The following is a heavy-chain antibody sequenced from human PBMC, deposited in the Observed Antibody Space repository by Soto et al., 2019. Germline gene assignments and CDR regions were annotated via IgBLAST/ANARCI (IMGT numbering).Heavy chain of an antibody. D-gene: IGHD6-19*01. J-gene: IGHJ4*02. Sequence: SVKVSCKASGGTFSSYAISWVRQAPGRGLEWMGGIIPIFGTANYAQKFQGRVTITADESTSTAYMELSSLRSEDTAVYYCARHDSYSSGWSPPVDYWGQGTLVTVSS. CDR3: ARHDSYSSGWSPPVDY. CDR1: GGTFSSYA. CDR2: IIPIFGTA. V-gene: IGHV1-69*13.